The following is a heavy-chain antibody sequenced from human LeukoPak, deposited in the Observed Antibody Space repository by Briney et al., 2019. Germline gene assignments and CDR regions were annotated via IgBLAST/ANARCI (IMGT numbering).Heavy chain of an antibody. J-gene: IGHJ5*02. D-gene: IGHD4-17*01. CDR2: IYTSGST. CDR1: GGSISSYY. CDR3: ARAHGDYVADNWFDP. V-gene: IGHV4-4*07. Sequence: PSETLSLTCTVSGGSISSYYWSWIRQPAGKGLEWIGRIYTSGSTNYNPSLKSRVTMSVDTSKNQFALKLSSVTAADTAVYYCARAHGDYVADNWFDPWGQGTLVTVSS.